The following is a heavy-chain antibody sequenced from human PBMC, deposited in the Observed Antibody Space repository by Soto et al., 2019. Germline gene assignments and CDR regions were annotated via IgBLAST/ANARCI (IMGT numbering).Heavy chain of an antibody. CDR1: DYSITDAHY. CDR3: ATHSSLYCSGGSCYDGMDV. Sequence: ETRSPTCAVSDYSITDAHYGSWIRQPPGKGPWWIGSIYSGGSSYYNPSLKSRVTISVDTSKNQFSLKLSSVTAADTAVYYCATHSSLYCSGGSCYDGMDVWGQGTTVTVS. J-gene: IGHJ6*02. V-gene: IGHV4-38-2*01. D-gene: IGHD2-15*01. CDR2: IYSGGSS.